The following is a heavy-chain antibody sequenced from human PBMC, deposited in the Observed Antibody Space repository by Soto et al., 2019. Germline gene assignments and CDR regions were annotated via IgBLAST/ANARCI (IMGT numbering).Heavy chain of an antibody. J-gene: IGHJ3*02. CDR2: IYYSGST. CDR3: ARVPVLLWFGESGGDAFDI. D-gene: IGHD3-10*01. V-gene: IGHV4-59*01. CDR1: GGSISSYY. Sequence: SETLSLTCTVSGGSISSYYWSWIRQPPGKGLEWIGYIYYSGSTNYNPSLKSRVTISVDTSKNQFSLKLSSVTAADTAVYYCARVPVLLWFGESGGDAFDIWGQGTMVTVSS.